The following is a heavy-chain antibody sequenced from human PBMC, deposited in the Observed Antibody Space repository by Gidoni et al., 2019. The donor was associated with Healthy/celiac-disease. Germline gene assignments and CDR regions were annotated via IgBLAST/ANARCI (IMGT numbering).Heavy chain of an antibody. CDR2: MNPNSGNK. CDR3: ARTGTPPLDY. J-gene: IGHJ4*02. D-gene: IGHD1-7*01. CDR1: GYTFTSYA. V-gene: IGHV1-8*01. Sequence: QVQLVQSGAEVKKPGASMKVSCKASGYTFTSYAINGVRQATGQGLEWMGGMNPNSGNKGYEQKFQGRVTMTRNTSISTAYMELSSLRSEDTAVYYCARTGTPPLDYWGQGTLVTVSS.